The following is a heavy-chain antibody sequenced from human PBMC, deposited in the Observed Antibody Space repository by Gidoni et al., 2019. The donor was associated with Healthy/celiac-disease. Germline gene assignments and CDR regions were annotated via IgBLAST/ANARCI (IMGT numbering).Heavy chain of an antibody. CDR1: GDSVSSNSAA. V-gene: IGHV6-1*01. Sequence: QVQLQQSGPGLVKPSQTLSLTCAISGDSVSSNSAAWNWIRPSPSRGLEWLGRTYYRSKWYNDYAVSVKSRITINPDTSKNQFSLQLNSVTPEDTAVYYCARGTGSESYCSGGSCYDNVGYNWFDPWGQGTLVTVSS. J-gene: IGHJ5*02. CDR2: TYYRSKWYN. CDR3: ARGTGSESYCSGGSCYDNVGYNWFDP. D-gene: IGHD2-15*01.